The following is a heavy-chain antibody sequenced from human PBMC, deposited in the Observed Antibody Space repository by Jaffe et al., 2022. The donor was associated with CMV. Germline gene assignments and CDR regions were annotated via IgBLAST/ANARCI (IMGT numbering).Heavy chain of an antibody. Sequence: EVQLVESGGGLVQPGGSLRLSCAASGFTFSSYSMNWVRQAPGKGLEWVSYISSSSSTIYYADSVKGRFTISRDNAKNSLYLQMNSLRDEDTAVYYCAREYYDSSGYYTDAFDIWGQGTMVTVSS. J-gene: IGHJ3*02. V-gene: IGHV3-48*02. CDR3: AREYYDSSGYYTDAFDI. CDR2: ISSSSSTI. D-gene: IGHD3-22*01. CDR1: GFTFSSYS.